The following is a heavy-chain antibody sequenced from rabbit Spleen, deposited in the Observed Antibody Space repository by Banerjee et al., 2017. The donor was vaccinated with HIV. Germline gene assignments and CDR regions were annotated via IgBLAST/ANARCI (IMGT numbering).Heavy chain of an antibody. CDR2: IYTGSGST. V-gene: IGHV1S45*01. J-gene: IGHJ4*01. Sequence: QEQLEESGGDLVKPEGSLTLTCTASGFSFSSSYYMCWVRQAPGTGLEWIGCIYTGSGSTYYASWAKGRFTISKASSTTVTLQMTSLTAADTATYFCARQGGTGYGLLNLNLWGPGTLVTVS. D-gene: IGHD1-1*01. CDR1: GFSFSSSYY. CDR3: ARQGGTGYGLLNLNL.